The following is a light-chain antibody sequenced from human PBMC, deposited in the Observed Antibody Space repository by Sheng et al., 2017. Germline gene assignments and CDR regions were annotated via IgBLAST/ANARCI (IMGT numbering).Light chain of an antibody. CDR3: QQSSSTPFT. Sequence: DIQMTQSPSSLSESIGGRVTITCRASRSIGTYLSWVQQKPGRAPTLLIYGARNLHSGVPSRFSGRGSGTDFTLTISSLQPEDFATYYCQQSSSTPFTFGPGTKVDVK. V-gene: IGKV1-39*01. CDR2: GAR. CDR1: RSIGTY. J-gene: IGKJ3*01.